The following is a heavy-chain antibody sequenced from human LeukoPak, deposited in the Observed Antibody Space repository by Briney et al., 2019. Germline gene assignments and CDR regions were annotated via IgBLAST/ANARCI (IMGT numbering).Heavy chain of an antibody. J-gene: IGHJ4*02. D-gene: IGHD3-10*01. Sequence: PGGSLRLSCAASGFTFSSYGMHWVRQAPGKGLEWVAFIRYDGSNKYYADSVKGRFTISRDNSKNTLYLQMNSLRADDTAVYYCAKGSGNPYFGEPKSDYWGQGTLVTVSS. V-gene: IGHV3-30*02. CDR2: IRYDGSNK. CDR1: GFTFSSYG. CDR3: AKGSGNPYFGEPKSDY.